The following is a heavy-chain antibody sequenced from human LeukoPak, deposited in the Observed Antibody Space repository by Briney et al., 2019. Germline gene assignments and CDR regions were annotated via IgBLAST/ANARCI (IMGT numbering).Heavy chain of an antibody. CDR3: ARVGLYYYGSGSYQPFDY. Sequence: SSETLSLTCTVSAYSISSGYYWGWIRQPPGKGLEWIGSIYHSGSTYYNPSLKSRVTISVDTSKNQFSLKLSSVTAADTAVYYCARVGLYYYGSGSYQPFDYWGQGTLVTVSS. CDR2: IYHSGST. CDR1: AYSISSGYY. V-gene: IGHV4-38-2*02. D-gene: IGHD3-10*01. J-gene: IGHJ4*02.